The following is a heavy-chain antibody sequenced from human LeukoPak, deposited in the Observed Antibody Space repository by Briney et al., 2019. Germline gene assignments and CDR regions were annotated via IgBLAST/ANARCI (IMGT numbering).Heavy chain of an antibody. D-gene: IGHD3-9*01. CDR2: FDPEDGET. CDR1: GYTLTELS. V-gene: IGHV1-24*01. CDR3: ATRYDILTGYYYNWFDP. J-gene: IGHJ5*02. Sequence: ASVKVSCKVSGYTLTELSMHWVRQAPGKGLEWMGGFDPEDGETIYAQKFQGRVTMTEDTSTDTAYMELSSLRSEDTAVYYCATRYDILTGYYYNWFDPWGQGTLVTVSS.